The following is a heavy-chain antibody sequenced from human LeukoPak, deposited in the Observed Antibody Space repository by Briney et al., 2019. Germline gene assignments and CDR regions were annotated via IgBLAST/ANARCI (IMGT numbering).Heavy chain of an antibody. CDR1: GYSFTSYW. V-gene: IGHV5-51*01. J-gene: IGHJ3*02. CDR2: IYPGDSDT. Sequence: GESLNISCKGSGYSFTSYWIGWVRQMPGKGLEWMGIIYPGDSDTRDSPSFQGQVTISADKSISTAYLQWSSLKASDTAMYYCARRCSTSCQDAFDIWGQGTRVTVSS. CDR3: ARRCSTSCQDAFDI. D-gene: IGHD2-2*01.